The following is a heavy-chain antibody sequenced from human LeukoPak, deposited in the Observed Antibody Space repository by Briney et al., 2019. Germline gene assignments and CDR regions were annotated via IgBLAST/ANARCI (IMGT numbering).Heavy chain of an antibody. CDR2: ICYSGST. D-gene: IGHD2-15*01. Sequence: SETLPLTCTVSGGSISSYYWSWIRQRPGKGLEWIGYICYSGSTNYNPSLKSRVTISVDTSKNQFSLKLSSVTAADTAVYYCATRTPRYCSGGSCKGHYYYYYMDVWGTGTTVTVSS. V-gene: IGHV4-59*01. J-gene: IGHJ6*03. CDR1: GGSISSYY. CDR3: ATRTPRYCSGGSCKGHYYYYYMDV.